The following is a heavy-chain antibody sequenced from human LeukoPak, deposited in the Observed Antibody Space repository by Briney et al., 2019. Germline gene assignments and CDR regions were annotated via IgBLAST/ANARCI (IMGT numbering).Heavy chain of an antibody. D-gene: IGHD3-22*01. V-gene: IGHV3-53*01. CDR3: ARLVITDSSYFDY. Sequence: GGSLRLSCAASGLIVSSNYMSWVRQAPGKGLEWVSVIYSGGSTYYADPVKGRFTISRDNSKNTLYLQMNSLRAEDTAVYYCARLVITDSSYFDYWGQGTLVTVSS. J-gene: IGHJ4*01. CDR2: IYSGGST. CDR1: GLIVSSNY.